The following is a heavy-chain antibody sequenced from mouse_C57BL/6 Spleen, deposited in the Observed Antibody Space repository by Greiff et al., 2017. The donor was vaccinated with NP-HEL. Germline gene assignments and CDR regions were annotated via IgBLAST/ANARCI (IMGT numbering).Heavy chain of an antibody. V-gene: IGHV1-64*01. Sequence: VQLQQPGAELVKPGASVKLSCKASGYTFTSYWMHWVKQRPGQGLEWIGMIHPNSGSTKYNEKLKSKATLTVDKSSSTASMQLSSLTSEDSAVYYSARMGCAYWGEGALVTVSA. J-gene: IGHJ3*01. CDR3: ARMGCAY. CDR1: GYTFTSYW. CDR2: IHPNSGST.